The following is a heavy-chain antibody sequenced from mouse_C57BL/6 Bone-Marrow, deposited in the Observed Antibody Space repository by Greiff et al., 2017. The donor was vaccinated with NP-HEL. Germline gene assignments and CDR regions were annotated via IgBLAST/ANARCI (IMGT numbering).Heavy chain of an antibody. V-gene: IGHV1-69*01. CDR2: IDPSDSYT. CDR3: AKDGSSHWFDY. Sequence: QVQLQQPGAELVMPGASVKLSCKASGYTFTSYWMHWVKQRPGQGLEWIGEIDPSDSYTNYNQKFKGKSTLTVDKSSSTAYMQRSSLTSEDSAVYYGAKDGSSHWFDYWGQGTMVTGSA. J-gene: IGHJ3*01. CDR1: GYTFTSYW. D-gene: IGHD1-1*01.